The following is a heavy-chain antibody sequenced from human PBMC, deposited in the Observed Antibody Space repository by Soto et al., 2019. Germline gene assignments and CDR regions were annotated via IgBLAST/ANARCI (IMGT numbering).Heavy chain of an antibody. Sequence: PGGSLRLSCAASGFTFSSYEMNRVRQAPGQGLEWVSYISSSGSTIYYADSVKGRFTISRDNAKNSLYLQMNSLRAEDTAVYYCARLLSDFWSGYYDWFDPWGQGTLVTVSS. D-gene: IGHD3-3*01. J-gene: IGHJ5*02. CDR2: ISSSGSTI. CDR1: GFTFSSYE. CDR3: ARLLSDFWSGYYDWFDP. V-gene: IGHV3-48*03.